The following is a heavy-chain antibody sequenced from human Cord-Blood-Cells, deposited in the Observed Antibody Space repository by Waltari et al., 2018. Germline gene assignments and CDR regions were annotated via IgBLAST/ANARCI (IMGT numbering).Heavy chain of an antibody. CDR2: IRYDGSNK. Sequence: QVQLVESGGGVVQPGGSLRLSCAASGFTFSSSGMHWVRQAPGKGLEWVAFIRYDGSNKYYADSVKGRFTISRDNSKNTLYLQMNSLRAEDTAVYYCAKDQVGGIAARDDAFDIWGQGTMVIVSS. CDR3: AKDQVGGIAARDDAFDI. V-gene: IGHV3-30*02. J-gene: IGHJ3*02. CDR1: GFTFSSSG. D-gene: IGHD6-6*01.